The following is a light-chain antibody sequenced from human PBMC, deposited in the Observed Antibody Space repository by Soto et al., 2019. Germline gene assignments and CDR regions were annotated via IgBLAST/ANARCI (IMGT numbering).Light chain of an antibody. CDR1: QSVNSN. V-gene: IGKV3-15*01. CDR2: GAS. J-gene: IGKJ1*01. CDR3: QQYNNWLKWT. Sequence: EIVMTQSPVTLSVSAGERATLSYRASQSVNSNLAWYQHKPGQAPTLLIYGASNRATGVPARFSGSGSGTEFTLTIRRLKSQDLAVYYGQQYNNWLKWTFGQGTKVDIK.